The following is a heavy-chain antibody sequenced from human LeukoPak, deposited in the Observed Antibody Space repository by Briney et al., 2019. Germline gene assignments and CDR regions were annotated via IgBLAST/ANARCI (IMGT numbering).Heavy chain of an antibody. CDR2: IYHSGST. CDR1: GGSISSGGYY. V-gene: IGHV4-30-2*01. Sequence: PSQTLSLTCTVSGGSISSGGYYWSWIRQPPGKGLEWIGYIYHSGSTYYNPSLKSRVTISVDRSKNQFSLKLSSVTAADTAVYYCALYPYNPLASNRAGLPPYFDHWGQGTLVTVSS. CDR3: ALYPYNPLASNRAGLPPYFDH. J-gene: IGHJ4*02. D-gene: IGHD1-1*01.